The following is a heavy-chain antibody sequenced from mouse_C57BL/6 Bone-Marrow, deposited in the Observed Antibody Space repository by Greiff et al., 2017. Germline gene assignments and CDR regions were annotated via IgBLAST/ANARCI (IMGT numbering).Heavy chain of an antibody. V-gene: IGHV1-81*01. D-gene: IGHD2-3*01. Sequence: QVQLQQSGAELARPGASVKLSCKASGYTFTSYGISWVKQRTGQGLEWIGEIYPRSGNTYYNEKFKGKATLTADKSSSTAYMELRSLTSEDSAVYFCASGRWLLREVWYVDVWGTGTTVTVSS. J-gene: IGHJ1*03. CDR1: GYTFTSYG. CDR3: ASGRWLLREVWYVDV. CDR2: IYPRSGNT.